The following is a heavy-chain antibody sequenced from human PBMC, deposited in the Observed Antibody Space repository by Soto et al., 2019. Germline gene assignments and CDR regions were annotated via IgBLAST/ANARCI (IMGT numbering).Heavy chain of an antibody. CDR1: GGSLSSSAYS. V-gene: IGHV4-30-2*01. J-gene: IGHJ3*02. D-gene: IGHD3-22*01. CDR3: ARELLFYDSDGFSWDDAFDI. CDR2: IYQSGST. Sequence: SETLSLTCAVSGGSLSSSAYSWSWIRQPPGKGLEWIGFIYQSGSTYYNPSLKSRVTMSLDRPKNQFSLKLSSVTAADTAVYYCARELLFYDSDGFSWDDAFDIWSQGTMVTVSS.